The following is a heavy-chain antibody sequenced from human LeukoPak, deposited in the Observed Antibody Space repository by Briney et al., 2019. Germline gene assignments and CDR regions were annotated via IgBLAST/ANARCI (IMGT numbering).Heavy chain of an antibody. CDR3: ASGVSYYDFWSGYYGFDY. Sequence: PGGSLRLSCAASGFTFSSYWMNWVRQAPGKGLEWVANIKHDGSERYYGESVKGRFSISRDNAKNSLYLQMNSLRAEDTAVYYCASGVSYYDFWSGYYGFDYWGQGTLVTVSS. CDR2: IKHDGSER. D-gene: IGHD3-3*01. V-gene: IGHV3-7*01. CDR1: GFTFSSYW. J-gene: IGHJ4*02.